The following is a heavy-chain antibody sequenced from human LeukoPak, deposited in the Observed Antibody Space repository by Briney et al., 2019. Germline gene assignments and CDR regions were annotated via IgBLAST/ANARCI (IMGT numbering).Heavy chain of an antibody. V-gene: IGHV1-18*01. CDR2: ISAYNGNT. CDR3: ARRNGDYDILTGLEDY. D-gene: IGHD3-9*01. CDR1: GYTFTSYG. Sequence: ASVKVSCKASGYTFTSYGISWVRQAPGQGLEWMGGISAYNGNTNYAQKLQGRVTMTTDTSTSTAYMELRSLRSDDTAVYYCARRNGDYDILTGLEDYWGQGTLVTVSS. J-gene: IGHJ4*02.